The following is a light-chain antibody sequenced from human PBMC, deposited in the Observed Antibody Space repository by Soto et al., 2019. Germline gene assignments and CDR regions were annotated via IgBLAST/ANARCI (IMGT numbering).Light chain of an antibody. CDR1: QGIDTS. CDR3: QQLHGYPIT. V-gene: IGKV1-9*01. CDR2: AAS. Sequence: ILLTQSPSSLSASVGDRVTITCRASQGIDTSLAWYQHEPGKAPKLLIYAASNFQSGVPSRFSGSGSGTHFTLTISSLQPEDFATYYCQQLHGYPITFGQGTRLEI. J-gene: IGKJ5*01.